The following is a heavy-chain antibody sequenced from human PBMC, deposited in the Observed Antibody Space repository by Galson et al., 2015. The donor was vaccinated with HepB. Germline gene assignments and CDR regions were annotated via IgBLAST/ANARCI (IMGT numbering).Heavy chain of an antibody. CDR2: IYYSGST. CDR3: ARGLTMVRGVITKGFDY. CDR1: GGSISSGDYY. J-gene: IGHJ4*02. Sequence: TLSLTCTVSGGSISSGDYYWSWIRQPPGKGLEWIGYIYYSGSTYYNPSLKSRVTISVDTSKNQFSLKLSSVTAADTAVYYCARGLTMVRGVITKGFDYWGQGTLVTVSS. D-gene: IGHD3-10*01. V-gene: IGHV4-30-4*01.